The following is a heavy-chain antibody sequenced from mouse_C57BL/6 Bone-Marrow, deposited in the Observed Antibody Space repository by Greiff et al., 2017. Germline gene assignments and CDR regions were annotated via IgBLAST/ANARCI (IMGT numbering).Heavy chain of an antibody. Sequence: EVKLMESGAELVKPGASVKLSCTASGFNIKDYYMHWVKQRTEQGLEWIGRIDPEDGETKYAPKFQGKATITADTSSNTAYLPLSRRTSVDTAVSYCARGGETWFDYWGQGTTLTVSS. J-gene: IGHJ2*01. CDR1: GFNIKDYY. CDR3: ARGGETWFDY. V-gene: IGHV14-2*01. CDR2: IDPEDGET.